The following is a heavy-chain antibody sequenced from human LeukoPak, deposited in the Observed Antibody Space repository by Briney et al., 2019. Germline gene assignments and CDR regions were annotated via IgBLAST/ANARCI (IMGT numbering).Heavy chain of an antibody. V-gene: IGHV3-7*01. CDR3: ATGAARHAY. Sequence: QAGGSLRLSCAASGSTFSNYWMSWVRQAPGKGLEWVANIKQDGSEKYYMDSVKGRFTISRDNAKNSLYLQMNSLRAEDTAVYYCATGAARHAYWGQGTLVTVSS. CDR1: GSTFSNYW. J-gene: IGHJ4*02. D-gene: IGHD6-6*01. CDR2: IKQDGSEK.